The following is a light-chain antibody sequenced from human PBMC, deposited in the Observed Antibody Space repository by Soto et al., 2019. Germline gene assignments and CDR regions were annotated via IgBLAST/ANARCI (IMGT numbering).Light chain of an antibody. CDR1: SRDVGAYDY. CDR3: CSYADASIYF. V-gene: IGLV2-14*03. Sequence: QSVLTQPACVSGSPGQSITISCTGTSRDVGAYDYVSWYLQYPDKAPQLLIYYVDHRPSGVSSRFSGSKSGNTASLTISGLQAEDEGDYYCCSYADASIYFFGTGTKVTVL. J-gene: IGLJ1*01. CDR2: YVD.